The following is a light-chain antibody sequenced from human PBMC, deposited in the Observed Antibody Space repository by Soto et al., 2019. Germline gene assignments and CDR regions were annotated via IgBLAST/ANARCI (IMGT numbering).Light chain of an antibody. J-gene: IGLJ3*02. CDR1: NSDIGNYTY. Sequence: QSALTQPRSVSGSHGQSVTISCTGTNSDIGNYTYVSWYQQHPGKAPKVMIYDVSKRPSGVPDRFSGSKSGNTASLTISGLQAEDEADYYCGSYPGSHTWVFGGGTKLTVL. V-gene: IGLV2-11*01. CDR3: GSYPGSHTWV. CDR2: DVS.